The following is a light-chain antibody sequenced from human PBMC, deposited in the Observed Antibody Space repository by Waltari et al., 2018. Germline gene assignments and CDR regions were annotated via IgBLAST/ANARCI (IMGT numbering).Light chain of an antibody. CDR1: QDISSY. Sequence: DIQLTQSPSFLSASVGDRVTITCRASQDISSYLAWYQQKTSKAPKFLIYAASTLKSGVPSRFSGSGSGTEFSLTISSLQPEDFATYYCQQFNSYPYTFGQGTKLEIK. CDR3: QQFNSYPYT. J-gene: IGKJ2*01. CDR2: AAS. V-gene: IGKV1-9*01.